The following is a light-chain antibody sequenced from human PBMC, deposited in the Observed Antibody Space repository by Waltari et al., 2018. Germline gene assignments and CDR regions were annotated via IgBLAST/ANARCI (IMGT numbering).Light chain of an antibody. Sequence: AIQLTQSPSSLSASVGARVTITCRASQGIASALAWYEQKPGKPPYLLIFDGSSLATGVPSRFSGTGAGTDFALTISSLQPEDFATYYCQQANSFLGITFGPGTKVDIK. J-gene: IGKJ3*01. CDR1: QGIASA. CDR3: QQANSFLGIT. CDR2: DGS. V-gene: IGKV1-13*02.